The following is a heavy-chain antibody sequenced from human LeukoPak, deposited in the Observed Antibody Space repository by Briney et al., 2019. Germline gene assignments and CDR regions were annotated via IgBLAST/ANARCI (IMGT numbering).Heavy chain of an antibody. CDR1: GYTSTADY. D-gene: IGHD2-2*01. Sequence: ASVKVSCKASGYTSTADYLFWVRQAPGQGLEWMGWINPISGDTNYAQGFQGRVTMTRDTSTSTAYMDLSRLRSDDTAVYYCARLRVRDQGGPVVVPAAIVYYYHGMDVWGQGTTVTVSS. V-gene: IGHV1-2*02. CDR2: INPISGDT. CDR3: ARLRVRDQGGPVVVPAAIVYYYHGMDV. J-gene: IGHJ6*02.